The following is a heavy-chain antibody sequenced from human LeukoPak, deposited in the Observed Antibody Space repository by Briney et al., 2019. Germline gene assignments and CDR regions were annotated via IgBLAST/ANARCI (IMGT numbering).Heavy chain of an antibody. V-gene: IGHV3-74*01. D-gene: IGHD3-22*01. J-gene: IGHJ5*02. CDR2: INSDGINT. CDR3: ARDLGRYYDTSDNWFDP. Sequence: GGSLRLSCAASGFTSSNYWMHWVRQAPGKGLVWVSRINSDGINTSYADSVKGRFTISRDNAKNTLNLQMNSLRAEDTAVYYCARDLGRYYDTSDNWFDPWGQGTLVTVSS. CDR1: GFTSSNYW.